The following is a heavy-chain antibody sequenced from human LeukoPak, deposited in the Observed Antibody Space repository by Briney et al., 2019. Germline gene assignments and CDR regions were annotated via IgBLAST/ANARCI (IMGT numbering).Heavy chain of an antibody. D-gene: IGHD2-15*01. Sequence: PSETLSLTCTVSGYSISSGYHWGWIRQPPGKGLEWIGSIYHSGSTYYNPSLKSRVTISVDTSKNQFSLKLRSVTAADTALYYCARVVASTSIDSWGQGTLVTVSS. V-gene: IGHV4-38-2*02. CDR1: GYSISSGYH. J-gene: IGHJ4*02. CDR2: IYHSGST. CDR3: ARVVASTSIDS.